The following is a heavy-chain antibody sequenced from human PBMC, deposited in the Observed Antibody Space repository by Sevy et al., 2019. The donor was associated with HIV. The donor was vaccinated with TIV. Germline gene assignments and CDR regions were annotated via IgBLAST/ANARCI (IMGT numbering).Heavy chain of an antibody. CDR2: IRGKTYGGTA. D-gene: IGHD1-26*01. J-gene: IGHJ4*02. V-gene: IGHV3-49*03. CDR1: GFTFGDYA. CDR3: TRGPSGNYLVRFGY. Sequence: GGSLRLSCTTSGFTFGDYALSWFRQAPGKGLQWVTFIRGKTYGGTAEYAASVKGRFTNSRDESKNIAYLQRNSLKTQDTAGYYCTRGPSGNYLVRFGYWGQGTLVTVSS.